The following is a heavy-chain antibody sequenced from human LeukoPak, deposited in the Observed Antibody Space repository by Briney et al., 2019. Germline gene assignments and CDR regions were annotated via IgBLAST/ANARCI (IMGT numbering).Heavy chain of an antibody. V-gene: IGHV4-59*12. CDR2: VYYSGST. Sequence: PAETLSLTCTVSGGSISSYYWSWIRQPPGRGLEWIGYVYYSGSTNYCPSLKSRVTISVDTSKNQFSLRLTSVTTADTAVYYCARAPTVTDWFDPWGQGTLVTVSS. D-gene: IGHD4-17*01. CDR1: GGSISSYY. CDR3: ARAPTVTDWFDP. J-gene: IGHJ5*02.